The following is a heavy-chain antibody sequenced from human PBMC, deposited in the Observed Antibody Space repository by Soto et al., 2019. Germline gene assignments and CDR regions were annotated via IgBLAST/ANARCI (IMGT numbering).Heavy chain of an antibody. D-gene: IGHD3-22*01. J-gene: IGHJ4*02. V-gene: IGHV1-46*03. Sequence: ASVKVSGKASGYTFTSYYMHWVRQAPGQGLEWMGIINPSGGSTSYAQKFQGRVTMTRDTSTSTVYMELSSLRSEDTAVYYCAIQYYYDSSGYYGPVYFDYWGQGTLVTVSS. CDR2: INPSGGST. CDR1: GYTFTSYY. CDR3: AIQYYYDSSGYYGPVYFDY.